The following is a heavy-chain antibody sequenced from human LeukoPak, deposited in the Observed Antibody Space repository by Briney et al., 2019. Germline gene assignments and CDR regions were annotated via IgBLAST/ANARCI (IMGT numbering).Heavy chain of an antibody. V-gene: IGHV3-30*02. Sequence: PGGSLRLSCAASGFTFSSYGMHWVRQAPGKGLEWVAFIRYDGYNKYYADSVKGRFTISRDNSKNTVYLQMNSLRAEDTDVYYCAKADYGDFFDYWGQGTLVIVSS. CDR1: GFTFSSYG. J-gene: IGHJ4*02. D-gene: IGHD4-17*01. CDR2: IRYDGYNK. CDR3: AKADYGDFFDY.